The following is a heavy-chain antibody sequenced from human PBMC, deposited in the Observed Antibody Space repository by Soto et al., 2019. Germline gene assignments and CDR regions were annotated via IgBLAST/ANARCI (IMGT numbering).Heavy chain of an antibody. CDR2: IKSRTDGGTT. J-gene: IGHJ5*02. CDR3: TTDHSLEWRVRDWFDP. V-gene: IGHV3-15*01. D-gene: IGHD6-19*01. CDR1: GFTFSNAW. Sequence: GGSLRLSCAASGFTFSNAWMSWVRQAPGKGLEWVGRIKSRTDGGTTDYAAPVKGRFTISRDDSKNTLYLQMNSLKTEDTAVYYCTTDHSLEWRVRDWFDPWGQGTLVTVSS.